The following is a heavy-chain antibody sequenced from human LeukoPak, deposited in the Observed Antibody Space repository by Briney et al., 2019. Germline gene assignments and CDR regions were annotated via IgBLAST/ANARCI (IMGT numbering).Heavy chain of an antibody. Sequence: SLRLPCAASGFTFIDYYMSWIGQAPGKELGWVGYFSSSSRYTNSADSGKGRFTIPRKNAKTSMYLQMHRLRAEDTAVYDCARVRYQGNRYFDYWGQGTLVTVSS. J-gene: IGHJ4*02. CDR2: FSSSSRYT. CDR3: ARVRYQGNRYFDY. D-gene: IGHD4-17*01. V-gene: IGHV3-11*06. CDR1: GFTFIDYY.